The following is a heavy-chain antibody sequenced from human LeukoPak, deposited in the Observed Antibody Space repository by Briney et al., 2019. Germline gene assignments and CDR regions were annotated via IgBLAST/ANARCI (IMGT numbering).Heavy chain of an antibody. D-gene: IGHD2-15*01. V-gene: IGHV4-30-2*01. CDR1: GGSISSGGYS. J-gene: IGHJ6*02. CDR3: ARGGDVVYGMGV. CDR2: IYHSGST. Sequence: PSETLSLTCAVSGGSISSGGYSWSWIRQPPGKGLEWIGYIYHSGSTCYNPSLKSRVTISVDRSKNQFSLKLSSVTAADTAVYYCARGGDVVYGMGVWGQGTTVTVSS.